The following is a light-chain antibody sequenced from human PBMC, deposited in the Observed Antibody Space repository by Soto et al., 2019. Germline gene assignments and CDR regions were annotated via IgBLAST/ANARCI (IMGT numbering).Light chain of an antibody. V-gene: IGKV3D-15*01. CDR3: QQYNNWPPGT. CDR2: GAS. J-gene: IGKJ2*02. CDR1: QSVSSN. Sequence: EIVMTQSPATLSVSPGERAALSCRASQSVSSNLAWYQHKPGQAPRLLIYGASTRATGITARFSGSGSGTVFTLTISSLQSEDFAVYYCQQYNNWPPGTFGQGTKLEI.